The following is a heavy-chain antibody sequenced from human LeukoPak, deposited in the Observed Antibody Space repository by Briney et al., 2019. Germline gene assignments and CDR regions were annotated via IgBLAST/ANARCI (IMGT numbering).Heavy chain of an antibody. Sequence: GASVKVSCKASGYTFTGYYMHWVRQAPGQGVEWMGWINPNSGGTNYAQKFQGRVTMTRDTSISTAYMELSRLRSDDTAVYYCASHRAQFRWLQLGFDPWGQGTLVTVSS. CDR2: INPNSGGT. CDR3: ASHRAQFRWLQLGFDP. CDR1: GYTFTGYY. V-gene: IGHV1-2*02. D-gene: IGHD5-24*01. J-gene: IGHJ5*02.